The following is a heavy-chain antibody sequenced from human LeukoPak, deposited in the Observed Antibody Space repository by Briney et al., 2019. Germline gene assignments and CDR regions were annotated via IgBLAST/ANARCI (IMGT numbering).Heavy chain of an antibody. D-gene: IGHD3-3*01. CDR2: IYYSGSA. CDR3: ARVTLFGIAYYFDY. V-gene: IGHV4-31*03. J-gene: IGHJ4*02. CDR1: GGSINSGGHY. Sequence: PSETLSLTCTVSGGSINSGGHYWSWVRQHPGKSLEWIGYIYYSGSAYYNPSLKSRVSISIDTSKNQFSLKLSSVTAADTAVYFCARVTLFGIAYYFDYWGQGSLVTVSS.